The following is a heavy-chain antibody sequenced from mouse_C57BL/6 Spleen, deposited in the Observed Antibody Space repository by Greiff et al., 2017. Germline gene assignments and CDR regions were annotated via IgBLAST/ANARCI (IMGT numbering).Heavy chain of an antibody. Sequence: QVQLQQPGAELVKPGASVKLSCKASGYTFTSYWMHWVKQRPGQGLEWIGMIHPNSGSTNYNEKFKSKATLTVDKSSSTAYMQLSSLTSEDSAVYYCARRAYYSPDYAMDYWGQGTSVTVSS. D-gene: IGHD2-12*01. CDR3: ARRAYYSPDYAMDY. J-gene: IGHJ4*01. CDR2: IHPNSGST. CDR1: GYTFTSYW. V-gene: IGHV1-64*01.